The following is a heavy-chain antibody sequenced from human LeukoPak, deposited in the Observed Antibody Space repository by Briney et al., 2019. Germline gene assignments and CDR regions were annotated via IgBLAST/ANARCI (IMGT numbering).Heavy chain of an antibody. CDR3: ARDCSSTSCYLRGHWFDP. CDR1: GGTFSSYA. V-gene: IGHV1-69*01. J-gene: IGHJ5*02. Sequence: SVKVSCKASGGTFSSYAISWVRQAPGQGLEWMGGIIPIFGTANYAQKFQGRVTITADESTSTAYMELSGLRSEDTAVYYCARDCSSTSCYLRGHWFDPWGQGTLVTVSS. D-gene: IGHD2-2*01. CDR2: IIPIFGTA.